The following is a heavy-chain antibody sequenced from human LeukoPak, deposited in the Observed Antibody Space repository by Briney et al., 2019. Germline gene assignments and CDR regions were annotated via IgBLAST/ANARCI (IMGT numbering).Heavy chain of an antibody. CDR3: ARPGSSTTGTGGFTFDI. D-gene: IGHD1-1*01. CDR1: GYSFTNYW. CDR2: IYPGDSIT. Sequence: GESLKISCEGSGYSFTNYWVGWVRQMPGKGLEWMGIIYPGDSITKYSPSFQGQVTISADKSISTAYLQWSCLKASDTAMYYCARPGSSTTGTGGFTFDIWGQGTMVTVSS. V-gene: IGHV5-51*01. J-gene: IGHJ3*02.